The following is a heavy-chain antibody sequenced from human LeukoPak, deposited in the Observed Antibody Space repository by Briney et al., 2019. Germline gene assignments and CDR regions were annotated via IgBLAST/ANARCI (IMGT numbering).Heavy chain of an antibody. J-gene: IGHJ5*02. CDR1: HYSISSNYY. V-gene: IGHV4-38-2*02. Sequence: SETLSVTCTVSHYSISSNYYWGWIRQPPGKGLEWIGSIYHTGSTFNNPSLKSRVTMSLDTSKNQFSLRLRSVTAADTAVYYCARGRHRGYSSSWYSSEGYNWFDPWGQGTLVTVSS. D-gene: IGHD6-13*01. CDR2: IYHTGST. CDR3: ARGRHRGYSSSWYSSEGYNWFDP.